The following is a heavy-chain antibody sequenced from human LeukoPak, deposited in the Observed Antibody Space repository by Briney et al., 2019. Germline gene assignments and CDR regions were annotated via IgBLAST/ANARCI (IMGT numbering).Heavy chain of an antibody. CDR2: ISSSSSTI. D-gene: IGHD3-16*01. CDR3: ARRQGVYYYYGMDV. Sequence: SGGSLRLSCAASGFTFSSYSMNWVRQAQGKGLEWVSYISSSSSTIYYADSVKGRFTISRDNAKNSLYLQMNSLRAEDTAVYYCARRQGVYYYYGMDVWGQGTTVTVSS. J-gene: IGHJ6*02. V-gene: IGHV3-48*01. CDR1: GFTFSSYS.